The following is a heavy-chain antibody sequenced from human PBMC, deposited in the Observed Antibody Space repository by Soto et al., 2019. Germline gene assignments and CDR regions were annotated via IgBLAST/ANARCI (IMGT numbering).Heavy chain of an antibody. J-gene: IGHJ4*02. CDR2: IYSGGYT. CDR1: GFTVSNNY. CDR3: APRPGGGGY. Sequence: EVQLVESGGGLIQPGGSLRLSCAVSGFTVSNNYMSWVRQAPGKGLEGVSVIYSGGYTAYGDSVKGRFTISRDNSKNPLHLKRKSRGPDDAAVFSCAPRPGGGGYWGQGTLVTVSS. D-gene: IGHD3-10*01. V-gene: IGHV3-53*01.